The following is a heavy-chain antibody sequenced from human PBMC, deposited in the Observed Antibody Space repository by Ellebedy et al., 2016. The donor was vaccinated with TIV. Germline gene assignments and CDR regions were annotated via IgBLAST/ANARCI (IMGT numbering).Heavy chain of an antibody. CDR3: ARDGGGSYYYYYGMDV. D-gene: IGHD1-26*01. CDR2: IYYSGST. J-gene: IGHJ6*02. Sequence: SETLSLXXTVSGGSISSSSYYWGWIRQPPGKGLEWIGSIYYSGSTYYNPSLKSRVTISVDTSKNQFSLKLSSVTAADTAVYYCARDGGGSYYYYYGMDVWGQGTTVTVSS. CDR1: GGSISSSSYY. V-gene: IGHV4-39*02.